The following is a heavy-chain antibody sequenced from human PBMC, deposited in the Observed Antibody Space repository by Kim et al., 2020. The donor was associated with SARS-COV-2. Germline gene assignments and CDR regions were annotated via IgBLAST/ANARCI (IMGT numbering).Heavy chain of an antibody. CDR2: IRSKTNSYAT. CDR3: TRGIGYFYWLFVDGMDV. CDR1: GFSFSGSA. V-gene: IGHV3-73*01. D-gene: IGHD3-9*01. Sequence: GGSLRLSCAASGFSFSGSAMYWVRQASGKGLEWVGRIRSKTNSYATAYAASVKGRFIISRDDSKNTAYLQMNSLKTEDTAVYYCTRGIGYFYWLFVDGMDVWGQGTTVTVSS. J-gene: IGHJ6*02.